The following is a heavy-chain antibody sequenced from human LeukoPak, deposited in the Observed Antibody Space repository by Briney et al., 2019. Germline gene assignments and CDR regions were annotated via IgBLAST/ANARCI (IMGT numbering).Heavy chain of an antibody. J-gene: IGHJ4*02. Sequence: GGSLRLSCAASGFTFSNYAMSWVRQAPGKGLEWVSVISGSGGNTDYADSVKGRFTISRDNSKNTLYLQMNSLRAEDTAVYYCARGSGSFSGGFDYWGQGTLVTVSS. D-gene: IGHD1-26*01. CDR1: GFTFSNYA. CDR3: ARGSGSFSGGFDY. V-gene: IGHV3-23*01. CDR2: ISGSGGNT.